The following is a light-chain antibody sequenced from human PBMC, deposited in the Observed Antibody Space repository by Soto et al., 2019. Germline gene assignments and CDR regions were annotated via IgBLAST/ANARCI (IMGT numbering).Light chain of an antibody. CDR1: QSVSSY. CDR2: DAS. J-gene: IGKJ5*01. Sequence: EIVLTQSPATLSLSPGERATLSCRASQSVSSYLAWYQQKPGQAPRLLIYDASNRATGIPARFSGSGSGTDFTLTISRLEPEDFAMYFCQQYGNSPQITFGQGTRLENK. CDR3: QQYGNSPQIT. V-gene: IGKV3-11*01.